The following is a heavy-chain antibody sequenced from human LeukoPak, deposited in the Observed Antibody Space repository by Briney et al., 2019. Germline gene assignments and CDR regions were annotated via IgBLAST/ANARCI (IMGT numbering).Heavy chain of an antibody. Sequence: GASVKVSCKASGYTFTSYAMHWVHQAPGQRLEWMGWINAGNGNTKYSQKFQGRVTITRDTSASTAYMELSSLRSEDTAVYYCARSGQWHNTGYYFDYWGQGTLVTVSS. CDR1: GYTFTSYA. J-gene: IGHJ4*02. CDR3: ARSGQWHNTGYYFDY. CDR2: INAGNGNT. V-gene: IGHV1-3*01. D-gene: IGHD6-19*01.